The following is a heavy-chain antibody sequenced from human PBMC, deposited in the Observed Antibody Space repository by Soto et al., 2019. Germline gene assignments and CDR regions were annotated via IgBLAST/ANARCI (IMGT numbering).Heavy chain of an antibody. CDR2: TRNKANSYTT. CDR1: GFTFSDHY. V-gene: IGHV3-72*01. D-gene: IGHD4-4*01. Sequence: GGSLRLSCAASGFTFSDHYMDWVRQAPGKGLEWVGRTRNKANSYTTEYAASVQGRFTISRDDSKNSLYLQMNSLKTEDTAVYYCARAMTTVTTGYYYYGMDVWGQGTTVTVSS. J-gene: IGHJ6*02. CDR3: ARAMTTVTTGYYYYGMDV.